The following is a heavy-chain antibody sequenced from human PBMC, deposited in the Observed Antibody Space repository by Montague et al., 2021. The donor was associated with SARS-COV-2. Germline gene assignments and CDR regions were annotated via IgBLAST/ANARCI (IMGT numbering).Heavy chain of an antibody. CDR2: LDKNRST. D-gene: IGHD6-19*01. CDR3: VRQPGQWLPREWFWFDP. J-gene: IGHJ5*02. V-gene: IGHV4-39*01. Sequence: SETLSLTCPSDGVADLRRRSYEHRSDLQSRLHLVCRVRLDKNRSTYYNPSLKSRVTISVDTSKNQFSLKLSSVTAADTAVYYCVRQPGQWLPREWFWFDPWGQGTLVTVSS. CDR1: GVADLRRRSY.